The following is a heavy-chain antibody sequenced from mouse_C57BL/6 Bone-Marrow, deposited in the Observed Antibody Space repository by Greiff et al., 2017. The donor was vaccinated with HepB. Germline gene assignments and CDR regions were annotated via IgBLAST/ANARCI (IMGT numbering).Heavy chain of an antibody. CDR2: ISSGGSYT. J-gene: IGHJ4*01. V-gene: IGHV5-6*01. Sequence: EVKLVESGGDLVKPGGSLKLSCAASGFTFSSYGMSWVRQTPDKRLEWVATISSGGSYTYYPDSVKGRFTISRVNAKNTLYLQMSSLKSEDTAMYYCARQNWDGAMDYWGQGTSVTVSS. CDR1: GFTFSSYG. CDR3: ARQNWDGAMDY. D-gene: IGHD4-1*01.